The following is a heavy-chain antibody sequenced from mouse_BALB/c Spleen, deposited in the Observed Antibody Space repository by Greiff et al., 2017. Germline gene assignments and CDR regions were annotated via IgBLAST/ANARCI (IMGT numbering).Heavy chain of an antibody. D-gene: IGHD1-1*01. CDR2: IWAGGST. J-gene: IGHJ2*01. Sequence: VKLMESGPGLVAPSQSLSITCTVSGFSLTSYGVHWVRQPPGKGLEWLGVIWAGGSTNYNSALMSRLSISKDNSKSQVFLKMNSLQTDDTAMYYCAREGAFTTGFDYWGQGTTLTVSS. CDR1: GFSLTSYG. V-gene: IGHV2-9*02. CDR3: AREGAFTTGFDY.